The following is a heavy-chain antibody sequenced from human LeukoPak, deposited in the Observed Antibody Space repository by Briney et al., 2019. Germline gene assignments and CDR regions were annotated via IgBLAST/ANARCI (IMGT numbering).Heavy chain of an antibody. D-gene: IGHD6-13*01. J-gene: IGHJ4*02. CDR3: ARDSGSYSSSWSDY. CDR2: IYYSGST. V-gene: IGHV4-39*07. Sequence: SETLSLTCTVSGGSISSSSYYWGWIRQPPGKGLEWIGSIYYSGSTYYNPSLKSRVTISLDTSKNQFSLKLSSVTAADTAVYYCARDSGSYSSSWSDYWGQGILVTASS. CDR1: GGSISSSSYY.